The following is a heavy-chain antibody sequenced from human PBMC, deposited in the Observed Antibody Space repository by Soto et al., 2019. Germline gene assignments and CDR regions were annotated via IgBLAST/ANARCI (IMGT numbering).Heavy chain of an antibody. Sequence: EVQLLESGGGLVQPGGSLRLSCAASGFTFSSYAMSWVRQAPGKGLEWVSAISGSGGSTYYADSVKGRFTISRDNSKNTLYLQMNSLRAEDTAVYYCAIIGDVEFYYGMDVWGQGTTVTVSS. J-gene: IGHJ6*02. CDR1: GFTFSSYA. V-gene: IGHV3-23*01. D-gene: IGHD3-10*01. CDR3: AIIGDVEFYYGMDV. CDR2: ISGSGGST.